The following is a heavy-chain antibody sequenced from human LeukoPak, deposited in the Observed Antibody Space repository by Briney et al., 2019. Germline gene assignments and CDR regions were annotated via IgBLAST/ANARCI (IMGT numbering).Heavy chain of an antibody. Sequence: SQTLSLTCAGSGGSISSDSYSWTWIRQSPTKGLEWIGYAYHSGSAYYNPSFESRVTMSADRSKNQFSLKLSSVTAADTAVYYCARVHYDVLTGYLGGMDVWGKGTTVTVSS. V-gene: IGHV4-30-2*06. J-gene: IGHJ6*04. D-gene: IGHD3-9*01. CDR2: AYHSGSA. CDR3: ARVHYDVLTGYLGGMDV. CDR1: GGSISSDSYS.